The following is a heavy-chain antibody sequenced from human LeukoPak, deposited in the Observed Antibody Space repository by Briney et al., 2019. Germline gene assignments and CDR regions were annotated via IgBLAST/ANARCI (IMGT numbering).Heavy chain of an antibody. J-gene: IGHJ4*02. V-gene: IGHV3-30*18. Sequence: GRSLRLSCAASGFTFSSYGMHWVRQAPGKGLEWVALISYDGSNIFYVDSVKGRFTISRDNSKNTLYLQMNSLRAEDTAVYYCAKDQDRDGYNPGDYSGQGTLVTVSS. D-gene: IGHD5-24*01. CDR3: AKDQDRDGYNPGDY. CDR1: GFTFSSYG. CDR2: ISYDGSNI.